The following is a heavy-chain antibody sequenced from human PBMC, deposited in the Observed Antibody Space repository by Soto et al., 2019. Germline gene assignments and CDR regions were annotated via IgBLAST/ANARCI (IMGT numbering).Heavy chain of an antibody. J-gene: IGHJ2*01. Sequence: QVQLQESGPGLVKPSETLSLTCSVSGGSVSNASFYWTWIRQAPGTGLEYIGYIFYTGVNNYNPSLSSRVTISLDTSKNHFSLKLNSMTAADTAVYYCVRVLDSSWYADLWGRGTLVTVSS. V-gene: IGHV4-61*03. D-gene: IGHD3-22*01. CDR3: VRVLDSSWYADL. CDR1: GGSVSNASFY. CDR2: IFYTGVN.